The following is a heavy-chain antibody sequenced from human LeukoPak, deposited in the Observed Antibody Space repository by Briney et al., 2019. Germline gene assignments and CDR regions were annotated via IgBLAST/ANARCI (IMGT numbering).Heavy chain of an antibody. J-gene: IGHJ4*02. V-gene: IGHV1-18*01. D-gene: IGHD6-13*01. Sequence: ASVKVSCKASGYTFTSYGISWVRQAPGQGLEWMGWISAYNGNTNYAQKFQGRVTITADESTSTAYMELSSLRSEDTAVYYCAAAGTFWYFDYWGQGTLVTVSS. CDR1: GYTFTSYG. CDR2: ISAYNGNT. CDR3: AAAGTFWYFDY.